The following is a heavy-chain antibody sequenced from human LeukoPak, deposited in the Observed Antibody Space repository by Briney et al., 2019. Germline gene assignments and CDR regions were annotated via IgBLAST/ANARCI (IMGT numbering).Heavy chain of an antibody. D-gene: IGHD5-18*01. CDR2: INTKTGNP. CDR3: ARGYSYGSPSEAYYFDY. V-gene: IGHV7-4-1*02. Sequence: ASVKVSCKASGYIFNSYAMNWVRQAPGQGLEWMGWINTKTGNPTYAQGFTGRFVFSLDTSVSTAYLQTSSLKAEDTAVYYCARGYSYGSPSEAYYFDYWGQGTRVTVSS. CDR1: GYIFNSYA. J-gene: IGHJ4*02.